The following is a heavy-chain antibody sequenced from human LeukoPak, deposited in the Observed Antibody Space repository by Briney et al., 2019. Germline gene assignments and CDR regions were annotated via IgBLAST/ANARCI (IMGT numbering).Heavy chain of an antibody. CDR2: IYTGGST. D-gene: IGHD3-22*01. V-gene: IGHV3-66*01. Sequence: QSGGSLRLSCAASGFTVSSNYMSWVRQAPGKGLEWVSAIYTGGSTYYAGSVEGIFTISRDNSKNTLYLQMNSLRAEDTAVYYCARNLYYYDSSGYCHYWGQGTLVTVSS. CDR1: GFTVSSNY. CDR3: ARNLYYYDSSGYCHY. J-gene: IGHJ4*02.